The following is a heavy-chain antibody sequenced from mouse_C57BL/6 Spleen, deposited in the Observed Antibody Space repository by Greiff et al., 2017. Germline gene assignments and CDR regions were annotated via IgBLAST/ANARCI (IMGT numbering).Heavy chain of an antibody. CDR1: GYTFTSYD. CDR3: ARKDYYGSGGFDY. Sequence: VQLQQSGPELVKPGASVKLSCKASGYTFTSYDINWVKQRPGQGLEWIGWIYPRDGSTKYNEKFKGKATLTVDTSSSTAYMELHSLTSEDSAVYFCARKDYYGSGGFDYWGQGTTLTVSS. V-gene: IGHV1-85*01. J-gene: IGHJ2*01. D-gene: IGHD1-1*01. CDR2: IYPRDGST.